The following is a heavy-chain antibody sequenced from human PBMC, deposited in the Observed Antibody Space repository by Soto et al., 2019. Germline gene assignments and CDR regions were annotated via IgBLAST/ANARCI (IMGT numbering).Heavy chain of an antibody. D-gene: IGHD2-2*01. CDR2: IYYSGST. J-gene: IGHJ5*02. CDR1: GGSISSSSYY. CDR3: ARHASKTYCSSTSCYEGSNWFDP. V-gene: IGHV4-39*01. Sequence: SETLSLTCTVSGGSISSSSYYWGWIRQPPGKGLEWIGSIYYSGSTYYNPSLKSRVTISVDTSKNQFSLKLSSVTAADTAVYYCARHASKTYCSSTSCYEGSNWFDPWGQGTLVTVSS.